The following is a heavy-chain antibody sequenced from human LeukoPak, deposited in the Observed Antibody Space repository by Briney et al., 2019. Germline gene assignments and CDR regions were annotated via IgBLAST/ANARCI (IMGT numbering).Heavy chain of an antibody. Sequence: PGGSLRLSCAASGFSVSHHWMSWVRQAPGKGLEWVANIKKDGSEKYYGDPVEGRFTFSRDNAKNSVYLQMNSVRAEDTAVYYCARGIIRDNYYGLDVWGQGTTVTVSS. CDR3: ARGIIRDNYYGLDV. CDR1: GFSVSHHW. J-gene: IGHJ6*02. D-gene: IGHD1-14*01. CDR2: IKKDGSEK. V-gene: IGHV3-7*01.